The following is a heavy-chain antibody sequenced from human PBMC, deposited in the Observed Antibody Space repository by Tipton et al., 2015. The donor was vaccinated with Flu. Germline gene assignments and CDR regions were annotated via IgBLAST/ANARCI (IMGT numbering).Heavy chain of an antibody. CDR2: IHTYAGT. CDR1: GEALGSSYY. CDR3: ARRDFSNYVSEPKNWFDS. V-gene: IGHV4-38-2*01. Sequence: GEALGSSYYWAWIRQPPGRGLEWIGNIHTYAGTYYNLSLKSRVTISVDRSKNQFSLRLASVTAADTAVYFCARRDFSNYVSEPKNWFDSWGQGTLVTVSS. D-gene: IGHD4-11*01. J-gene: IGHJ5*01.